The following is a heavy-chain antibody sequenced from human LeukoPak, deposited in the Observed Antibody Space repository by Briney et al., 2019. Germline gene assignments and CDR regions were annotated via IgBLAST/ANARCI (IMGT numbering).Heavy chain of an antibody. CDR2: IYHSGST. V-gene: IGHV4-30-2*01. Sequence: SETLSLTCAVSGGSISSGGYSWSWIRQPPGKGLEWIGYIYHSGSTYYNPTLKSRVTISVDRSKNQFSLKLSSVTAADTAVYYCARTGGIAAADNWFDPWGQGTLVTVSS. CDR1: GGSISSGGYS. D-gene: IGHD6-13*01. CDR3: ARTGGIAAADNWFDP. J-gene: IGHJ5*02.